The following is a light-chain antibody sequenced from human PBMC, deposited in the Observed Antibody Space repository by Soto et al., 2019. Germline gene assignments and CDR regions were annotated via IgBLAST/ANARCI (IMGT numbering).Light chain of an antibody. Sequence: DIQMTQSPTSLSASVGDRVTITCRASQDIRNFVAWYQQKPGKAPKPLIYAASTLQSGVSSRFSGSGSGTDFTLTINSLQPEDVATYSCQKYSSVPVFGPGTKVEIK. CDR1: QDIRNF. V-gene: IGKV1-27*01. J-gene: IGKJ3*01. CDR3: QKYSSVPV. CDR2: AAS.